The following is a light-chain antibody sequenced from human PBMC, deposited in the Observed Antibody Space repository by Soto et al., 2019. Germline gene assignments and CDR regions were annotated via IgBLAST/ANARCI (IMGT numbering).Light chain of an antibody. J-gene: IGKJ1*01. CDR2: GAS. CDR1: QSVSSN. Sequence: EIVMTQSPATLSVSPGERATLSCRASQSVSSNLAWYQQKPGQAPRIIIYGASTRATGIPDRLSGSGSGTELTLTISSLQSEDFAVYYCQKYNNWPRTCGQGTKVDIK. CDR3: QKYNNWPRT. V-gene: IGKV3-15*01.